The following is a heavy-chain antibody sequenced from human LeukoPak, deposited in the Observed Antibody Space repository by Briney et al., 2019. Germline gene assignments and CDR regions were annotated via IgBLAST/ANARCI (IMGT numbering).Heavy chain of an antibody. CDR1: GFRFSGYW. V-gene: IGHV3-74*01. CDR3: AKAPYYYDSSGHLYY. CDR2: INGDGSST. Sequence: PGGSLRLSCAASGFRFSGYWMHWVRQAPGKGLVWVSRINGDGSSTNYADSVKGRFTISRDNAKNSLYLQMNSLRAEDTALYYCAKAPYYYDSSGHLYYWGQGTLVTVSS. J-gene: IGHJ4*02. D-gene: IGHD3-22*01.